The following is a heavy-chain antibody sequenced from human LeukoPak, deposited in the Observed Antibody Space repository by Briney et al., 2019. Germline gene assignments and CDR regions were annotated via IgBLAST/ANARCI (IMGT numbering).Heavy chain of an antibody. J-gene: IGHJ4*02. CDR1: GGTFSSYA. V-gene: IGHV1-69*13. Sequence: SVKVSCKASGGTFSSYAISWVRQAPGQGLEWMGGIIPIFGTANYAQKFQGRVTITADESTSTAYMEPSSLRSEDTAVYYCARGPTVTTPNYFDYWGQGTLVTVSS. CDR3: ARGPTVTTPNYFDY. CDR2: IIPIFGTA. D-gene: IGHD4-17*01.